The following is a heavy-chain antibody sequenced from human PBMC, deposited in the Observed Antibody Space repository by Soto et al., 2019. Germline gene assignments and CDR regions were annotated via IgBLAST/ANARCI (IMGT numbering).Heavy chain of an antibody. D-gene: IGHD1-26*01. CDR2: IIPIFGTA. V-gene: IGHV1-69*01. CDR1: GGTFSSYA. Sequence: QVQLVQSGAEVKKPGSSVKVSCKASGGTFSSYAISWVRQAPGQGLAWMGGIIPIFGTANYAQKFQGRVTITADESTSTAYRELSSLRSDDTAVYYCARAGIGVGATRGWYFDLWGRGTLVTVSS. CDR3: ARAGIGVGATRGWYFDL. J-gene: IGHJ2*01.